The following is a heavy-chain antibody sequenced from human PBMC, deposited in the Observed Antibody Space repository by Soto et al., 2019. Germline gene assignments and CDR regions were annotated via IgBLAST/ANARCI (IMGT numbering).Heavy chain of an antibody. CDR2: IYYSGST. J-gene: IGHJ4*02. CDR3: ARHTPAISISDH. CDR1: GGPISFYY. D-gene: IGHD2-15*01. Sequence: SETLSLTCTVSGGPISFYYWTWIRQPPGRGLEWIGYIYYSGSTNYNPSLKSRVTISLDTSKKQFSLKLSSVTAADTAVYYCARHTPAISISDHWGQGTLVTVSS. V-gene: IGHV4-59*08.